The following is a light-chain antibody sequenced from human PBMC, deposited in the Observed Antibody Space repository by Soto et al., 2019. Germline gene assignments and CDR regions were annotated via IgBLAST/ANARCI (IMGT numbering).Light chain of an antibody. CDR3: MLYMVGCLVV. V-gene: IGLV8-61*01. J-gene: IGLJ2*01. CDR1: SGSVSTTYY. CDR2: STN. Sequence: QTVVTQEPSFSVSPGGTVTLTCGLTSGSVSTTYYPSWYQQTPGQAPRTLIYSTNIRSSGVPDRFSGSILGNKAALTITGAQADDESDYHCMLYMVGCLVVFGGGTKLTVL.